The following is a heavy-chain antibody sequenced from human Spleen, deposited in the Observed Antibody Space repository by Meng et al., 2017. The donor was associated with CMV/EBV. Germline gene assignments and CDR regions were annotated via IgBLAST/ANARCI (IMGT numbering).Heavy chain of an antibody. D-gene: IGHD6-13*01. CDR3: ASLGSSWYGPVDY. Sequence: GESLKISCVASGFSFNRYWMTWVRQAPGKGLEWVSSISSSSSYIYYADSVKGRFTISRDNAKNSLYLQMSSLRAEDTAVYYCASLGSSWYGPVDYWVQGTLVTVSS. V-gene: IGHV3-21*01. J-gene: IGHJ4*02. CDR1: GFSFNRYW. CDR2: ISSSSSYI.